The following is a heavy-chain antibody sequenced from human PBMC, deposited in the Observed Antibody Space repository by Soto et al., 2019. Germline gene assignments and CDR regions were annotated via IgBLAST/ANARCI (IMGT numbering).Heavy chain of an antibody. CDR2: INSDGSST. V-gene: IGHV3-74*01. Sequence: GGSLRLSCAASGFTFSSYWMHWVRQAPGKGLVWVSRINSDGSSTSYADSVKGRFTISRDNAKNTLYLQMNSLRAEDTAVYYCARVGVLGMGDYTIRGYYYGMDVWGQGTTVTVSS. J-gene: IGHJ6*02. CDR3: ARVGVLGMGDYTIRGYYYGMDV. D-gene: IGHD4-17*01. CDR1: GFTFSSYW.